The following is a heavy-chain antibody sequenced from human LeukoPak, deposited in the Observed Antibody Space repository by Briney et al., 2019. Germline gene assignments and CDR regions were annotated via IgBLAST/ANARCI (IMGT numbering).Heavy chain of an antibody. CDR3: ARHIGNAWFWAFNI. CDR2: THSSGNT. V-gene: IGHV4-4*09. CDR1: GGSMRNYY. J-gene: IGHJ3*02. Sequence: SETLSLTCTVSGGSMRNYYWSWIRQPPGKGLEWTGHTHSSGNTKYSPSLESRVTILLDTSRNQFSRTLSSVTAADTAVYYCARHIGNAWFWAFNIWGQGTLVTVSS. D-gene: IGHD2-21*01.